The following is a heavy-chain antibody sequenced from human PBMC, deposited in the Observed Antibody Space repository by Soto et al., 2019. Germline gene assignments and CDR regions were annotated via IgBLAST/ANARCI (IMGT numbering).Heavy chain of an antibody. Sequence: ASVKVSCKVSGYTLTELSMHWVRQAPGKRLEWMGGINAGNGKTIYAQKFQGRVTMTRDTSASTAYMELSSLRSEDTAVYYCARVNTIFGVGFDYWGQGTLVTVS. CDR2: INAGNGKT. D-gene: IGHD3-3*01. J-gene: IGHJ4*02. CDR1: GYTLTELS. V-gene: IGHV1-24*01. CDR3: ARVNTIFGVGFDY.